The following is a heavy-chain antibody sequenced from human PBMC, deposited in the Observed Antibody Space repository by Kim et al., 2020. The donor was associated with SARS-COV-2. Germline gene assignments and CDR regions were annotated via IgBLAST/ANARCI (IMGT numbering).Heavy chain of an antibody. CDR2: INPSGGST. Sequence: ASVKVSCKASGYTFTSYYMHWVRQAPGQGLEWMGIINPSGGSTSYAQKFQGRVTMTRDTSTSTVYMELSSLRSEDTAVYYCARDSAQQYYYGSGSYYNPDYGIRWGQGTLVTVSS. J-gene: IGHJ4*02. V-gene: IGHV1-46*01. D-gene: IGHD3-10*01. CDR1: GYTFTSYY. CDR3: ARDSAQQYYYGSGSYYNPDYGIR.